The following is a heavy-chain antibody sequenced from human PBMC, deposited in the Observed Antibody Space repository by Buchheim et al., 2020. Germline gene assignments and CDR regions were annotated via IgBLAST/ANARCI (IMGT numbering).Heavy chain of an antibody. CDR1: GFTFSSYS. J-gene: IGHJ4*02. Sequence: EVQLVESGGGLVKPGGSLRLSCAASGFTFSSYSKNWVRQAPGKGLEWVSSISSSSSYIYYADSVKGRFTISRDNAKNSLYLQMNSLRAEDTAVYYCARDLTSMITFGGASGWGQGTL. CDR2: ISSSSSYI. D-gene: IGHD3-16*01. V-gene: IGHV3-21*01. CDR3: ARDLTSMITFGGASG.